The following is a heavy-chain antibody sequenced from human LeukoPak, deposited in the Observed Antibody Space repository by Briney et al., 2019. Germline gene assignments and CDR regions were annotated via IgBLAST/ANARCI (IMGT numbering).Heavy chain of an antibody. Sequence: SETLSLTCTVPGGSISSYYWSWIRQPPGKGLEWIRYIYYSGSTNYNPSLKSRVTISVDTSKNQFSLKLSSVTAADTAVYYCARVPLTAVWGAFDIWGQGTMVTVSS. CDR2: IYYSGST. D-gene: IGHD2-21*02. CDR3: ARVPLTAVWGAFDI. CDR1: GGSISSYY. J-gene: IGHJ3*02. V-gene: IGHV4-59*01.